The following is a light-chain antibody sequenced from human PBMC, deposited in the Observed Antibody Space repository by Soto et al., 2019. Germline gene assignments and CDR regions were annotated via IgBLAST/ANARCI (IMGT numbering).Light chain of an antibody. Sequence: DIQMTQSPSFVSASVGDRVTITCRASQSVSTYVNWYQQKSGQAPNLLIYAVSHSESGVPSIFRGSGSGTDFTLTISSLQPEDFATYYCQQFYSPPVTFGGGTKVDI. CDR2: AVS. CDR1: QSVSTY. J-gene: IGKJ4*01. CDR3: QQFYSPPVT. V-gene: IGKV1-39*01.